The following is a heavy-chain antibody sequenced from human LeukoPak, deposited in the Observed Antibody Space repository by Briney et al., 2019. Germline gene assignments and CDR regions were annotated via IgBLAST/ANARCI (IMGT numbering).Heavy chain of an antibody. CDR1: AGSTISSTDY. V-gene: IGHV4-39*01. CDR2: IYYSGST. Sequence: PSETLSLICTVSAGSTISSTDYWGWIRQPPGKGLEWIGDIYYSGSTYYNPSLKSRVTICVRTSKNQFSLKLSSVTAADAAVYYCARRDTAVSDWFDLWRQGTVVTVSS. J-gene: IGHJ5*02. CDR3: ARRDTAVSDWFDL. D-gene: IGHD5-18*01.